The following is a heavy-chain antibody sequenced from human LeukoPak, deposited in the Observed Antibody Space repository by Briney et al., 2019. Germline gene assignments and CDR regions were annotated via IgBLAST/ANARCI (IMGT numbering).Heavy chain of an antibody. V-gene: IGHV3-21*01. J-gene: IGHJ4*02. D-gene: IGHD5-18*01. Sequence: GGSLRLSCAASGFTFSTYSMNWVRQAPGKGLEWVSSISSSSSYIYYADSVKGRFTISRDNSKNMLYLQMNSLKPEDTAVYYCAKGYGYSYGYYFDYWGQGTLVTVSS. CDR3: AKGYGYSYGYYFDY. CDR2: ISSSSSYI. CDR1: GFTFSTYS.